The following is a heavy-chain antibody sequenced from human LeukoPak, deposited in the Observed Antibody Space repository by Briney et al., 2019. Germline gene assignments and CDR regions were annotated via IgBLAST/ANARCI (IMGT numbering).Heavy chain of an antibody. CDR2: INPNSCGT. V-gene: IGHV1-2*02. CDR1: GYTFTGYY. D-gene: IGHD6-13*01. Sequence: GAPVKVSCKPSGYTFTGYYMHWVRQAPGHGLEGMGWINPNSCGTNYAQKIQGRVTMTRHTSISTAYMELSRLRSDDTAVYYCARISGSCYPFDDWGQGSLVTVSS. J-gene: IGHJ4*02. CDR3: ARISGSCYPFDD.